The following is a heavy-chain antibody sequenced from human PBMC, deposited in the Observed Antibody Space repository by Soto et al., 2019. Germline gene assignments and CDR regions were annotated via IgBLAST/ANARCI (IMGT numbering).Heavy chain of an antibody. CDR3: ASCRAEGVVLFDY. D-gene: IGHD2-2*01. J-gene: IGHJ4*02. CDR1: GGSISSGDYY. CDR2: IYYSGST. Sequence: SETLSLTXTVSGGSISSGDYYWSWIRQPPGKGLEWIGYIYYSGSTYYNPSLKSRVTISVDTSKNQFSLKLSSVTAADTAVYYCASCRAEGVVLFDYWGQGTQVTVSS. V-gene: IGHV4-30-4*01.